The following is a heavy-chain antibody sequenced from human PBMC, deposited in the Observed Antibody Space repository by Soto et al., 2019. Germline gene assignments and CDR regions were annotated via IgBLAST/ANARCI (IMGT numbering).Heavy chain of an antibody. D-gene: IGHD6-6*01. CDR3: ASQQLPSLLYDY. CDR1: GGSISSSSYY. CDR2: IYYSGST. J-gene: IGHJ4*02. Sequence: QLQLQESGPGLVKPSETLSLTCTVSGGSISSSSYYWGWIRQPPGKGLEWIGSIYYSGSTYYNPSLKSRVTISVDTSKNQFSLKLSSVTAADTAVYYCASQQLPSLLYDYWGQGTLVTVSS. V-gene: IGHV4-39*01.